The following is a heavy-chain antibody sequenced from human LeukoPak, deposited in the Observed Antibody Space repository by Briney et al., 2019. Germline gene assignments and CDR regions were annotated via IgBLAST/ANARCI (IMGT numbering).Heavy chain of an antibody. CDR2: INPNSGGT. CDR1: GYSFTAQY. D-gene: IGHD3-3*01. J-gene: IGHJ4*02. V-gene: IGHV1-2*02. Sequence: ASVKVSCKASGYSFTAQYMHWLRQAPGQGLEWMGWINPNSGGTNYAQKFQGRVAMTRDTSISTAYMELSRLRSDDTAVYYCARSKYDFWSGFRPKAPFDYWGQGTLVTVSS. CDR3: ARSKYDFWSGFRPKAPFDY.